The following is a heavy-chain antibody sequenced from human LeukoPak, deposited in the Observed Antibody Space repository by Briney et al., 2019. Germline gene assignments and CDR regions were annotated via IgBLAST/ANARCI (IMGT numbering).Heavy chain of an antibody. CDR2: ISYDGSNK. Sequence: GGSLRLSCAASGFTFSSYGMHWVRQAPGKGLEWVAVISYDGSNKYYADSVKGRFTISRDNSKNTLYLQMNSLRAEDTAVYYCAKDPGRSSRKGYDPWGQGTLVTVSS. J-gene: IGHJ5*02. D-gene: IGHD6-13*01. CDR1: GFTFSSYG. CDR3: AKDPGRSSRKGYDP. V-gene: IGHV3-30*18.